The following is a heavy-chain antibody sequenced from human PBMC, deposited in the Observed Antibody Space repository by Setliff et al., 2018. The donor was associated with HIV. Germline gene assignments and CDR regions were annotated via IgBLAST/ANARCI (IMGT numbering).Heavy chain of an antibody. V-gene: IGHV7-4-1*02. CDR3: ARDRILWFGELSGAFDI. D-gene: IGHD3-10*01. J-gene: IGHJ3*02. CDR1: GYTFTSYA. Sequence: ASVKVSCKASGYTFTSYAMDWVRQAPGQGLEWMGWINTNTGNPTYAQGFTGRFVFSLDTSVSTAYPQISSLKAEDTAVYYCARDRILWFGELSGAFDIWGQGTMVTVS. CDR2: INTNTGNP.